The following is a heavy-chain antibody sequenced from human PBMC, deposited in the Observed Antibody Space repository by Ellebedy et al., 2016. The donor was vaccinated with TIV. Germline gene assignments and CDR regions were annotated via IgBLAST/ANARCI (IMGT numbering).Heavy chain of an antibody. D-gene: IGHD3-3*01. CDR1: GCIFRVTG. CDR3: TSDGSEWSRYY. V-gene: IGHV3-21*06. CDR2: IVSSGRET. Sequence: GGSLRLXXAASGCIFRVTGMTWIRQAPGKGLEWVATIVSSGRETYYADPLKGRFTISRDNAMNLVYLQMNSLSVEDTAVYYCTSDGSEWSRYYWGQGTLVTVSS. J-gene: IGHJ4*02.